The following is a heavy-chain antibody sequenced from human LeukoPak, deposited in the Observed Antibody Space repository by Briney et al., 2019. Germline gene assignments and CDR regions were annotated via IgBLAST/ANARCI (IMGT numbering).Heavy chain of an antibody. CDR3: ARDLAMVRGSDP. V-gene: IGHV3-66*01. CDR2: IYSGGST. D-gene: IGHD3-10*01. Sequence: GGSLRLSCAASGITVSSNYMNWVRQAPGKGLEWVSVIYSGGSTFYADSVKGRFTISRDNSKNTLYLQMNSLRAEDTAVYYCARDLAMVRGSDPWGQGTLVTVSS. CDR1: GITVSSNY. J-gene: IGHJ5*02.